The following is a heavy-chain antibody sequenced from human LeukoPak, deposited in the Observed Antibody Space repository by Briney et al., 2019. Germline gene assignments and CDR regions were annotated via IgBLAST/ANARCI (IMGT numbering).Heavy chain of an antibody. V-gene: IGHV4-39*07. CDR1: GGSISSSSYY. Sequence: KSAETLSLTRTVSGGSISSSSYYWGWIPQPPGKGLEWIGSIYYSGSTYYNPSLKSRVTISVDTSKNQFSLKLTSVTAADTAVYYCATFISGSYQHYFDYWGQGTLVTVSS. CDR2: IYYSGST. J-gene: IGHJ4*02. CDR3: ATFISGSYQHYFDY. D-gene: IGHD1-26*01.